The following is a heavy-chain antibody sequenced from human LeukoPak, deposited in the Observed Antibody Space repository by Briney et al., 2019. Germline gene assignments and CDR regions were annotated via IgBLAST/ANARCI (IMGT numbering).Heavy chain of an antibody. J-gene: IGHJ4*02. CDR1: GYTFTGYY. CDR2: INPNSGGT. D-gene: IGHD3-10*01. Sequence: ASVKVSCKASGYTFTGYYMHWVRQAPGQGLEWMGWINPNSGGTNYAQKFQGRVTMTRDTSISTAYMTLSGLTSDDTAVYYCAREGSFSYSFHPPFDYWGQGTLVTVSS. V-gene: IGHV1-2*02. CDR3: AREGSFSYSFHPPFDY.